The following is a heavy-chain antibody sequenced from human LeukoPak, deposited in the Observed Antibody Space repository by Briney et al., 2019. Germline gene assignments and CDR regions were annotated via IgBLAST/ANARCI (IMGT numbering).Heavy chain of an antibody. J-gene: IGHJ4*02. CDR1: GFTFSSYS. CDR3: VRDRGYCSGGTCYALWDY. CDR2: ISSSSSTI. Sequence: GGSLRLSCAASGFTFSSYSMNWVRQAPGKGLEWVSYISSSSSTIYYADSVKGRFTISRDNAKNSLYLQMNSLRAEDTAVYYCVRDRGYCSGGTCYALWDYWGQGTLVTVSS. D-gene: IGHD2-15*01. V-gene: IGHV3-48*01.